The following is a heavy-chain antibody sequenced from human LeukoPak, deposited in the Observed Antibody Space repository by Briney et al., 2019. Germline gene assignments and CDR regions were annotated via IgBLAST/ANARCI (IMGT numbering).Heavy chain of an antibody. CDR3: ARGSPNYYYAMDV. CDR1: GDSISGYY. CDR2: HYYSGST. D-gene: IGHD2-15*01. V-gene: IGHV4-59*01. J-gene: IGHJ6*02. Sequence: PSETLSLTCTVSGDSISGYYWSWIRQTPGKGLEWIGCHYYSGSTNYNPSLKSRVTISVDTSKNQFSLKLSSVTAADTALYYCARGSPNYYYAMDVWAKGPRSPSP.